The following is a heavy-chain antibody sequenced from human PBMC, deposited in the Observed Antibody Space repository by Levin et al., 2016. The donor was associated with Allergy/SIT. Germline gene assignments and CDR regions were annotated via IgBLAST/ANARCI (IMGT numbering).Heavy chain of an antibody. V-gene: IGHV1-2*02. CDR1: GYTFTGYN. CDR3: ARVPVRATGFGH. Sequence: ASVKVSCKASGYTFTGYNIHWVRQAPGQGLEWMGWINPNSGDTNYAQKFQGRVTMTRDTSISTAYMELSRLRSDDTAVYYCARVPVRATGFGHWGQGTLVTVSS. D-gene: IGHD1-26*01. CDR2: INPNSGDT. J-gene: IGHJ4*02.